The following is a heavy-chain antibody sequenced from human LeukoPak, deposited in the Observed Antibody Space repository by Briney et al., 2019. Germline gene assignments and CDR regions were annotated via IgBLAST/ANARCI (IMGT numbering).Heavy chain of an antibody. CDR1: GFTFSSYS. J-gene: IGHJ3*02. D-gene: IGHD6-13*01. CDR2: ISSSSNYI. CDR3: ARSIAAAGTRRNDAFDI. V-gene: IGHV3-21*01. Sequence: GGSLRLSCAASGFTFSSYSMNWVRQAPGKGLYWVSSISSSSNYIYYADSVKGRFTISRDNAKNSLYLQMNSLRAEDTAVYYCARSIAAAGTRRNDAFDIWGQGTMVTVSS.